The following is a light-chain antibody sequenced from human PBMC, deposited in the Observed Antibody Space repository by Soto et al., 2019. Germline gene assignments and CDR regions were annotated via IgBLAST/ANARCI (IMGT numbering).Light chain of an antibody. CDR2: EVS. CDR3: SSYTSGSSLVGV. V-gene: IGLV2-14*01. CDR1: SSDVGGYNY. Sequence: QSALTQPASVSGSPGQSITISCTGTSSDVGGYNYVSWYQQHPGKAPKLMIYEVSNRPSGVSNRFSGSKSGNTASLTISGLQAEDEADYYCSSYTSGSSLVGVFGTGTKVTVL. J-gene: IGLJ1*01.